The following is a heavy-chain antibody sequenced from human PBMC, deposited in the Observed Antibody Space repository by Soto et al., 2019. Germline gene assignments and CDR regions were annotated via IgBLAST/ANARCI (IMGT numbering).Heavy chain of an antibody. CDR3: ARSGYYGPASSRIDV. J-gene: IGHJ6*02. Sequence: SETLSLTCAVYGGSFSGYYWSWIRQPPGKGLEWIGEINHSGSTNYNPSLKSRVTISVDTSKNQFSLKLSSVTAADTAVYYCARSGYYGPASSRIDVWGQGTTLTVSS. CDR1: GGSFSGYY. V-gene: IGHV4-34*01. CDR2: INHSGST. D-gene: IGHD3-10*01.